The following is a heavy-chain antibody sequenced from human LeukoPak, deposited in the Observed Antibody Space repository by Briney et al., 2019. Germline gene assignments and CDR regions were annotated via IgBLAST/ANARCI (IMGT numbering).Heavy chain of an antibody. CDR2: MNPNSGNT. Sequence: ASVKVSCKASGYTFTSYDINWVRQATGQGLEWMGRMNPNSGNTGYAQTFQGRVTMTRNTSISTAYMELSSLRSEDTAVYYCARGALLWFGELLYRGGYYYYGMDVWGQGTTVTVSS. J-gene: IGHJ6*02. CDR1: GYTFTSYD. CDR3: ARGALLWFGELLYRGGYYYYGMDV. V-gene: IGHV1-8*01. D-gene: IGHD3-10*01.